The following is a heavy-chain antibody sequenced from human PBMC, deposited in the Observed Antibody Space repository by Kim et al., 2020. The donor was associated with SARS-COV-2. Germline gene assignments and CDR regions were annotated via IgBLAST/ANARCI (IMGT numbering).Heavy chain of an antibody. CDR3: AKDFGISYYSYGMAV. J-gene: IGHJ6*02. Sequence: DSLNGRLPLSRDNSKNTLYLQMNSLRAEDTAVYYCAKDFGISYYSYGMAVWGQGTTVTVSS. D-gene: IGHD3-3*01. V-gene: IGHV3-33*06.